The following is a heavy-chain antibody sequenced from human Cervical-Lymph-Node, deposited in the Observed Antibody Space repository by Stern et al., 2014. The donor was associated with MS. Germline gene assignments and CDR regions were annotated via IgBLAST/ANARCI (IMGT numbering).Heavy chain of an antibody. J-gene: IGHJ4*02. V-gene: IGHV1-69*01. D-gene: IGHD3-10*01. CDR1: GGTFSSYE. CDR3: ARAYTYYSNSAGY. Sequence: QVQLGQSGAEVKKPGSSVKVSCKASGGTFSSYEITWVRQAPGQGLEWMGGIIPTFDTLTYAQKFQDRVTISADESTNTAYLELNGLKSDDTAIYFCARAYTYYSNSAGYWGQGTLVTVSS. CDR2: IIPTFDTL.